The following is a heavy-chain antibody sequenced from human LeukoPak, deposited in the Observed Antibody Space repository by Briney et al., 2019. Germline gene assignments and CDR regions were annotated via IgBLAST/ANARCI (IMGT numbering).Heavy chain of an antibody. J-gene: IGHJ4*02. D-gene: IGHD5-24*01. CDR1: GGTFSSYA. CDR2: IIPILGIA. Sequence: SVKVSCKASGGTFSSYAISWVRQAPGQGLEWMGRIIPILGIANYAQKFQGRVTITADKSTSTAYMGLSSLRSEDTAVYYCARDLSYRDGYNLPFDYWGQGTLVTVPS. CDR3: ARDLSYRDGYNLPFDY. V-gene: IGHV1-69*04.